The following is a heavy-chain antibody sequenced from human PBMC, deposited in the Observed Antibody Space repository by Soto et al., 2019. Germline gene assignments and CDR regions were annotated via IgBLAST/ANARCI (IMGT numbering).Heavy chain of an antibody. CDR3: AGDRVGITVSSKPLGEWFDP. CDR2: MNPNSGNT. D-gene: IGHD3-16*01. V-gene: IGHV1-8*01. CDR1: GYTFTSYD. J-gene: IGHJ5*02. Sequence: ASVKVSCKASGYTFTSYDINWVRQATGQGLEWMGWMNPNSGNTGYAQKFQGRVTMTRNTSISTAYMELSSLRSEDTAVYYCAGDRVGITVSSKPLGEWFDPWGQGTLVTVSS.